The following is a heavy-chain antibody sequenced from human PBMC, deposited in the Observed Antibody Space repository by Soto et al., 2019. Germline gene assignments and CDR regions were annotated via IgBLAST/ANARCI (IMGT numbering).Heavy chain of an antibody. J-gene: IGHJ5*02. Sequence: SVKVSCKASGGTFSSYTISWVRQAPGQGLEWMGRIIPILGIANYAQKFQGRVTITADKSTSTAYMELSSLRSEDTAVYYCASSNYSNYVGAWFDPWGQGTLVTVSS. CDR1: GGTFSSYT. D-gene: IGHD4-4*01. CDR2: IIPILGIA. CDR3: ASSNYSNYVGAWFDP. V-gene: IGHV1-69*02.